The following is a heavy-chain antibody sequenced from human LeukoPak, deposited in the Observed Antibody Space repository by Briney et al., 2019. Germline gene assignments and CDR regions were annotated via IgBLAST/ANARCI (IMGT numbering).Heavy chain of an antibody. D-gene: IGHD6-19*01. Sequence: PSETLSLTCTVSGGSISSYYWSWIRQPPGKGLEWIGEINHSGSTNYNPSLKSRVTISVDTSKNQFSLKLSSVTAADTAVYYCARRGSGWYHYFDYWGQGTLVTVSS. CDR3: ARRGSGWYHYFDY. V-gene: IGHV4-34*01. J-gene: IGHJ4*02. CDR2: INHSGST. CDR1: GGSISSYY.